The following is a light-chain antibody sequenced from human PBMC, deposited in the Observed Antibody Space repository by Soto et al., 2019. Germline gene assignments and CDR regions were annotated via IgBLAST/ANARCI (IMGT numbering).Light chain of an antibody. CDR3: SSFTRSVNYV. V-gene: IGLV2-14*01. CDR1: SSDVGGYNS. Sequence: QSVLTQPASVSGSPGQSITISCTGTSSDVGGYNSVSWYQQHPGKAPKVMIYKVSNRPSGVSDRFSGSKSGDTASLTISGLQAEDEADYYCSSFTRSVNYVFGNGTKVTV. CDR2: KVS. J-gene: IGLJ1*01.